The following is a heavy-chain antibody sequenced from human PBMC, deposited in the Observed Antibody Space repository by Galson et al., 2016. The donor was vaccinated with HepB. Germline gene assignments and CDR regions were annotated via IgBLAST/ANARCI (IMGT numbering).Heavy chain of an antibody. Sequence: PGKGLEWVSAISNSGSTTYYADSVKGRFTISRDNSKNTLYLQMNSLRVEDTALYYCAKEFVATVGVVGDYWGQGTLVTVSS. J-gene: IGHJ4*02. V-gene: IGHV3-23*01. D-gene: IGHD2-21*01. CDR3: AKEFVATVGVVGDY. CDR2: ISNSGSTT.